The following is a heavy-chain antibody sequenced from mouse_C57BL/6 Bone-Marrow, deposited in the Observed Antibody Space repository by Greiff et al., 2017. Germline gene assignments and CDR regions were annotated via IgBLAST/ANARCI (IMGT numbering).Heavy chain of an antibody. CDR3: AKSYYYGTPYAMDY. J-gene: IGHJ4*01. V-gene: IGHV3-6*01. Sequence: DVKLQESGPGLVKPSQSLSLTCSVTGYSITSGYYWNWIRQFPGNKLEWMGYISYDGSNNYNPSLKNRISITRDTSKNQFFLKLNSVTTEYTATYYCAKSYYYGTPYAMDYWGQGTSVTVSS. D-gene: IGHD1-1*01. CDR2: ISYDGSN. CDR1: GYSITSGYY.